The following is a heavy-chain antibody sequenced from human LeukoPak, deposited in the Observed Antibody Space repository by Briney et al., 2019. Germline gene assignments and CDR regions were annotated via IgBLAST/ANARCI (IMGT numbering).Heavy chain of an antibody. CDR2: IIPILGIA. Sequence: SVKVSCKASGGTFSSYAITWVRQAPGQGLEWMGRIIPILGIANYAQKFQGRVTITADKSTGTAYMELSSLRSEDTAVYYCARDHEYCGGDCYPNAFDIWGQGTMVTVSS. V-gene: IGHV1-69*04. CDR1: GGTFSSYA. CDR3: ARDHEYCGGDCYPNAFDI. J-gene: IGHJ3*02. D-gene: IGHD2-21*02.